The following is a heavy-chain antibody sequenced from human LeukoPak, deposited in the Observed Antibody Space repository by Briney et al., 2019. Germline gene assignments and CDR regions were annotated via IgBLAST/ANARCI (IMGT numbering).Heavy chain of an antibody. V-gene: IGHV4-34*01. Sequence: SETLSLTCAVYGGSFSGYYWSWIRQPPGKGLEWIGEINHSGSTNYNPSLKSRVTISVDTSKNQFSLKLSSVTAADTAVYYCARRRVRGKGDNWFDPWGQGTLVTVSS. J-gene: IGHJ5*02. D-gene: IGHD3-10*01. CDR3: ARRRVRGKGDNWFDP. CDR2: INHSGST. CDR1: GGSFSGYY.